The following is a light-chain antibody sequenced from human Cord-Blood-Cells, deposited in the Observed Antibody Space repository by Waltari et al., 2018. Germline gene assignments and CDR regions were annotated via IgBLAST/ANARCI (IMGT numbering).Light chain of an antibody. J-gene: IGKJ4*01. CDR3: QHADTFPLT. CDR2: GAS. V-gene: IGKV1-12*01. Sequence: DTQMTLSLSSVSVFLGHSVTITCRASQYIKTSLAWYQHKPGRAPKLLIFGASGLQTGAPSRFSGSGSGTYFTLTISSLQPEDLATYYCQHADTFPLTFGGGTKVEIK. CDR1: QYIKTS.